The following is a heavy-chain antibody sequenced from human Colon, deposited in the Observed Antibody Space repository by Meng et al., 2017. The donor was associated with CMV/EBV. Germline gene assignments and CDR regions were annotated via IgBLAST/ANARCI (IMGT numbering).Heavy chain of an antibody. J-gene: IGHJ4*02. CDR3: AKDNGWLSAY. Sequence: EVHLLESGGGLEQPGGSRRLTCAASGFIFGNYAMSWVRQAPGKGLEWVSGISGTATSTYYADSVKGRFTISRDNSKNTLYLQMNSLRADDTAVYYCAKDNGWLSAYWGQGTLVTVSS. CDR2: ISGTATST. D-gene: IGHD3-22*01. CDR1: GFIFGNYA. V-gene: IGHV3-23*01.